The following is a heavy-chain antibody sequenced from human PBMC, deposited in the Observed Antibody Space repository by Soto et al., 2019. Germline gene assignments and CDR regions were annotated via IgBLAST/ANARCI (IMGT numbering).Heavy chain of an antibody. CDR2: IIPIFGTA. CDR1: GGTFSNYA. Sequence: QVQLVQSGAKVKKPGSSVKVSCKASGGTFSNYAISRVRQAPGQWLEWMGGIIPIFGTANYAQKFQGRVTITADESTSTAYMEPSSLRSEDTAIYYCAVGSVDIVPTGMKPFDPWGQGTLVTVSS. D-gene: IGHD5-12*01. CDR3: AVGSVDIVPTGMKPFDP. J-gene: IGHJ5*02. V-gene: IGHV1-69*12.